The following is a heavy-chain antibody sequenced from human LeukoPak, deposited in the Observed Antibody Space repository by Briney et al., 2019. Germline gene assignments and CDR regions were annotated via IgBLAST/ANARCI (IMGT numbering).Heavy chain of an antibody. CDR3: AKGGRVGGYCATSGLDS. J-gene: IGHJ4*02. D-gene: IGHD2-21*01. CDR2: ISGSGGRT. V-gene: IGHV3-23*01. CDR1: CTSTSSYA. Sequence: GAMSLSCAAACTSTSSYAMRWGHPPAEGVEEWVSAISGSGGRTYYENSEKGRFTISRDKSKNTLYLQTNSLRAEGTAVYYCAKGGRVGGYCATSGLDSWGERTLVTVSS.